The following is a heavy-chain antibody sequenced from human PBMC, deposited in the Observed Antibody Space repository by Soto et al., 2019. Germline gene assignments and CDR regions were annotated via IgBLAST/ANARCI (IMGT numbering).Heavy chain of an antibody. Sequence: GGSLRLSCAASGFAFSSYAMSWVLQAPWKGLEWVSAISGSASSTYYADSVKGRFTISRDNSKNTLHLQMNSLRAEDTAVYYCAKTQYNYYDSSGYPTHNFDSWGQGTLVTVSS. V-gene: IGHV3-23*01. CDR3: AKTQYNYYDSSGYPTHNFDS. CDR1: GFAFSSYA. D-gene: IGHD3-22*01. CDR2: ISGSASST. J-gene: IGHJ4*02.